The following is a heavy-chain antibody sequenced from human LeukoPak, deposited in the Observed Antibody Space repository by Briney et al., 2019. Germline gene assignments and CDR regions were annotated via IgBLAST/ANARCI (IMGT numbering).Heavy chain of an antibody. CDR1: GGSFSGYY. D-gene: IGHD5-12*01. CDR2: IYYSGNT. J-gene: IGHJ4*02. CDR3: ARYNGYAGDYFDY. Sequence: SETLSLTCAVYGGSFSGYYWSWIRQPPGKGLEWIGYIYYSGNTNYNSSLKSRVTMSVDTSKNQFSLKLTSVTAADTAVYYCARYNGYAGDYFDYWGQGTLVSVSS. V-gene: IGHV4-59*08.